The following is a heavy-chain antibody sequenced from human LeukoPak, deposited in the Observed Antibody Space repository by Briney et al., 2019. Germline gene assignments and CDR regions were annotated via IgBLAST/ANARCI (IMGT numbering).Heavy chain of an antibody. Sequence: PGGSLRLSCAASGFTFSDYYMGWIRQAPGKGLEWVSYISSSSGYTDYADSVKGRFTISRDNSKNTLYLQMNSLRAEDTAVYYCARRPFDYWGQGTLVTVSS. V-gene: IGHV3-11*06. CDR1: GFTFSDYY. CDR2: ISSSSGYT. CDR3: ARRPFDY. J-gene: IGHJ4*02.